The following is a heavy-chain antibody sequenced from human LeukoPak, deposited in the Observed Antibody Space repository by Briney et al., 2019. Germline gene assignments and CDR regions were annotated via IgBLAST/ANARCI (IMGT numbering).Heavy chain of an antibody. CDR1: GFTFSSYA. Sequence: GGSLRLSCAASGFTFSSYAMSWVRQAPGKGLEWVSAISGSGGSTYYADSVKGRFTISRDNSKNTLYLQMNSLRAEDTAVYYCAKVGRGYSYGSDDYWGQGTLVTVSS. CDR2: ISGSGGST. J-gene: IGHJ4*02. D-gene: IGHD5-18*01. V-gene: IGHV3-23*01. CDR3: AKVGRGYSYGSDDY.